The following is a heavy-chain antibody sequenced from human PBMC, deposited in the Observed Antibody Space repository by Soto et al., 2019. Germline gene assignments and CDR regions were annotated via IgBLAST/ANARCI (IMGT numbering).Heavy chain of an antibody. CDR3: PRGRTPKARGKKYNWFDP. CDR1: GDSVGSGSYY. V-gene: IGHV4-61*01. J-gene: IGHJ5*02. Sequence: PSETLSLTCTVSGDSVGSGSYYWNWIRQPPGKGLEWIGYIYYSGSTNYNPSLKSRVTISVDTSKNQFSLKLSSVTAADTAVYYCPRGRTPKARGKKYNWFDPWGQGTLVTVSS. CDR2: IYYSGST. D-gene: IGHD6-6*01.